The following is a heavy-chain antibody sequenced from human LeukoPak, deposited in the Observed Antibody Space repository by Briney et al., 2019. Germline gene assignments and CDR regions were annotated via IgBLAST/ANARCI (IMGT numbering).Heavy chain of an antibody. CDR3: AREETYYYDSSGYPEAFDY. CDR2: IYYSGST. Sequence: SETLSLTCTVSGGSISSSSYYWGWIRQPPGKGLEWIGSIYYSGSTYYNPSLKSRVTISVATSKNQFSLKLSSVTAADTAVYYCAREETYYYDSSGYPEAFDYWGQGTLVTVSS. V-gene: IGHV4-39*07. CDR1: GGSISSSSYY. J-gene: IGHJ4*02. D-gene: IGHD3-22*01.